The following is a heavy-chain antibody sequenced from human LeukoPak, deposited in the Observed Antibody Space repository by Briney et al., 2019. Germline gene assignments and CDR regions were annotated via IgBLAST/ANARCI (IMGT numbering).Heavy chain of an antibody. D-gene: IGHD6-19*01. Sequence: GRSLRLSCTSSGFTFISYAMSWVRQAPGKGLEWVSGIGGSGDSTFYADSVKGRFTFSRDSSKYTRYLQMKRLRAQDTVAFFCAKDLSRDWYPYYFDYWGQGTLVTVSS. V-gene: IGHV3-23*01. CDR3: AKDLSRDWYPYYFDY. J-gene: IGHJ4*02. CDR1: GFTFISYA. CDR2: IGGSGDST.